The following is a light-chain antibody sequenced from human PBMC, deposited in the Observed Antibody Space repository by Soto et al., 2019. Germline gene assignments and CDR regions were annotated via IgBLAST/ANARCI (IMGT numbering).Light chain of an antibody. CDR1: SSDVGGYNY. J-gene: IGLJ3*02. Sequence: QSALTQPASMSGSPGQSITISCTGTSSDVGGYNYVSWYQQHPGKAPKLMIYDVTNRPSGVSSRFSGSKSGNTASLTISGLQAEDEADYYCSSYTTSSTWVFGGGTKLTVL. CDR2: DVT. CDR3: SSYTTSSTWV. V-gene: IGLV2-14*01.